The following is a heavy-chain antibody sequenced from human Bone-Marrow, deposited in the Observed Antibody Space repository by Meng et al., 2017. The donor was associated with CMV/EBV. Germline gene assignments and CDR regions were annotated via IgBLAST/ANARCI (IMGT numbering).Heavy chain of an antibody. CDR2: ISSSGSTI. D-gene: IGHD6-6*01. Sequence: GESLKISCAASGFTFSSYEMNWVRQAPGKGLEWVSYISSSGSTIYYADSVKDRFTISRDNAKNSLYLQMNSLRAEDTAVYYCARGYSSSSFDYWGQGTLVTVSS. CDR1: GFTFSSYE. J-gene: IGHJ4*02. CDR3: ARGYSSSSFDY. V-gene: IGHV3-48*03.